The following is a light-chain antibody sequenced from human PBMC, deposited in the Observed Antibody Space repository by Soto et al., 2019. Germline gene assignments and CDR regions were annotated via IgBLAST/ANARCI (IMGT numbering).Light chain of an antibody. CDR1: EDIDTS. V-gene: IGKV1-5*01. CDR3: QHYDTFSWT. Sequence: DIQMTHSPSTLSVSLGDRITITCRASEDIDTSLAWFQQRPGKAPKVLIAGASGLMNGVPSTFSGSGSGTEFALTISSVQPDDFATYFCQHYDTFSWTFGQGTKVDIK. J-gene: IGKJ1*01. CDR2: GAS.